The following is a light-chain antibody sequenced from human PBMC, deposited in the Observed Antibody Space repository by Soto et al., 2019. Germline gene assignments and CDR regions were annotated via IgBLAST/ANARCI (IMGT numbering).Light chain of an antibody. Sequence: IVLTQSSDTLSLSPGQRATLSCRAIQSVRSDYFAWYQQKPGQAPRLFIYGASSRATGIPDRFSGSGSGTDFTLTISRLGPEDFAVYYCQQYGSSPLTFGGGTKVDIK. J-gene: IGKJ4*01. CDR2: GAS. CDR1: QSVRSDY. CDR3: QQYGSSPLT. V-gene: IGKV3-20*01.